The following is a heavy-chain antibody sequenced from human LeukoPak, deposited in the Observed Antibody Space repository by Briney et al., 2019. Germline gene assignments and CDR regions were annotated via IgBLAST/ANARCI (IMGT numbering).Heavy chain of an antibody. J-gene: IGHJ3*01. CDR1: GFTFSSYW. Sequence: GGSLTLACAASGFTFSSYWMSWVRQAPGKGLEWVANINQDGSQKYYVDSVKGRFTISRDNAQNSLYLQMNSLRAEDTAVYYCARDPVLTNSDWYESVDAFDLWGQGTMVPVSS. D-gene: IGHD2-21*02. CDR3: ARDPVLTNSDWYESVDAFDL. V-gene: IGHV3-7*01. CDR2: INQDGSQK.